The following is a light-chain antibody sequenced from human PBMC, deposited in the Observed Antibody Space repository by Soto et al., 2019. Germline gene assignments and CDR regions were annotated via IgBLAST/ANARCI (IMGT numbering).Light chain of an antibody. CDR3: QQYHNWPIT. V-gene: IGKV3-15*01. CDR1: QSVSSN. CDR2: DAS. Sequence: EIVLTQSLATLSVSPGESATLSCLASQSVSSNLAWHQQKPGQAPRILMYDASTRATGISARFSGSGSGTEFTLTISSPQSEDFAVYYCQQYHNWPITFGQGTRLEIK. J-gene: IGKJ5*01.